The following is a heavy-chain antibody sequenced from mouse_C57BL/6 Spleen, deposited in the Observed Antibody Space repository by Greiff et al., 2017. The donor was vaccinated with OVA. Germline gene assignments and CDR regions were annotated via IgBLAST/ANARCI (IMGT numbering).Heavy chain of an antibody. CDR1: GYAFSSYW. D-gene: IGHD2-3*01. J-gene: IGHJ2*01. Sequence: QVQLQQSGAELVKPGASVKISCKASGYAFSSYWMNWVKQRPGKGLEWIGQIYPGDGDTNYNGKFKGKATLTADKSSSTAYMQLSSLTSEDSAVYFCARELDGYSFDYWGQGTTLTVSS. V-gene: IGHV1-80*01. CDR2: IYPGDGDT. CDR3: ARELDGYSFDY.